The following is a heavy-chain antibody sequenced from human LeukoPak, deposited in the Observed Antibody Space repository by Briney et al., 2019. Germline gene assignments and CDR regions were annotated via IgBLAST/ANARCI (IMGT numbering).Heavy chain of an antibody. J-gene: IGHJ4*02. D-gene: IGHD3-10*01. CDR3: AKHLGSHNFDY. Sequence: PGGSLRLSCAASGFTFNGYAMSWVRQAPGKGLEWVSSISGGGANTYYANSVKGRFTVYRDNSKNTLYLQVNNLRAEDTAVYYCAKHLGSHNFDYWGQGTLVTVSS. CDR1: GFTFNGYA. V-gene: IGHV3-23*01. CDR2: ISGGGANT.